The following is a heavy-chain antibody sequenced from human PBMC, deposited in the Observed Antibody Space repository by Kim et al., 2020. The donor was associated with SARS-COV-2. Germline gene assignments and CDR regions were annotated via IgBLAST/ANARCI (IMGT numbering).Heavy chain of an antibody. D-gene: IGHD4-17*01. J-gene: IGHJ4*02. CDR2: IRSDSSRT. CDR1: GFIFSSYS. Sequence: GGSLRLSCAASGFIFSSYSMNWVRQAPGKGLEWVSYIRSDSSRTYFADSVKGRFTISRDNGKNSLYLQMNSLRDEDTAVYFCARDERANGGNHRFDYWGQGTLVTVS. CDR3: ARDERANGGNHRFDY. V-gene: IGHV3-48*02.